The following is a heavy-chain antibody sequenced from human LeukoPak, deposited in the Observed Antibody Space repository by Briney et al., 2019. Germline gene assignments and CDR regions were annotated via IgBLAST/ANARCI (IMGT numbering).Heavy chain of an antibody. D-gene: IGHD3-9*01. CDR3: ARDLRYFDWSGAFDY. J-gene: IGHJ4*02. CDR2: IYTSGST. V-gene: IGHV4-4*07. CDR1: GGSISSYY. Sequence: PSEALSLTCTVSGGSISSYYWSWIRQPAGKGLEWTGRIYTSGSTNYNPSLKSRVTMSVDTSKNQFSLKLSSVTAADTAVYYCARDLRYFDWSGAFDYWGQGTLVTVSS.